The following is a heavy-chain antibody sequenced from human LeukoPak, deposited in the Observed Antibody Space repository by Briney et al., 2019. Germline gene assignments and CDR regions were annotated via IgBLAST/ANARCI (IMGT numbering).Heavy chain of an antibody. Sequence: GGSLRLSCAASGFTFSSYAMSWVRQAPGKGLEWVSAISGSGGSTYYADSVKGRFTISRDNSKNTLYLQMNSLRAEDTAVYYCAKIRDSSYYYYGMDVWGRGTTVTVSS. V-gene: IGHV3-23*01. CDR3: AKIRDSSYYYYGMDV. J-gene: IGHJ6*02. CDR1: GFTFSSYA. D-gene: IGHD3-22*01. CDR2: ISGSGGST.